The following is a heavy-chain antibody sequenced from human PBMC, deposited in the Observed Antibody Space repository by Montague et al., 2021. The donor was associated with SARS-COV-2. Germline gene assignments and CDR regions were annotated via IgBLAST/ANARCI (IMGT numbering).Heavy chain of an antibody. CDR3: ARVFGRYDFWSGYFREDYYYYGMDV. V-gene: IGHV3-30-3*01. D-gene: IGHD3-3*01. Sequence: SLRLSCAASGFTFSSYAMHWVRQAPGKGLEWVAVISYDGSDKYYADSVKGRFTISRDNSKNTLYLQMNSLRAEDTAVYYCARVFGRYDFWSGYFREDYYYYGMDVWGQGTTVTVPS. J-gene: IGHJ6*02. CDR2: ISYDGSDK. CDR1: GFTFSSYA.